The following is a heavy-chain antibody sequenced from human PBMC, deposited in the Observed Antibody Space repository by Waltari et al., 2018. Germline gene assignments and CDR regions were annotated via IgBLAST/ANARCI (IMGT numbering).Heavy chain of an antibody. CDR3: TTWLVRGAPYYYCMDV. V-gene: IGHV1-69*05. Sequence: QVQLVQSGAAVKKPGSSVKVSCKASGGTFSSYAISWVRQAPGQGLEWMGGIIPIFGTENYAQKFECRVTNTPDDATSTAYMELCSLRSEDAAVHYCTTWLVRGAPYYYCMDVWGQGTTVTVS. CDR2: IIPIFGTE. J-gene: IGHJ6*02. D-gene: IGHD6-19*01. CDR1: GGTFSSYA.